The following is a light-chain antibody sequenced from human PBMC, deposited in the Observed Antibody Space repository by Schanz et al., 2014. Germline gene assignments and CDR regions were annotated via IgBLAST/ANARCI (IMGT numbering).Light chain of an antibody. Sequence: EVVLTQSPGTLSLSPGERATLSCRASQSVSSSFLVWYQHKPGQAPRLLIYGTSSRATGIPARFSGGGSGTEFTLTISSLQSEDFGVYYCQQYNNWPPLYTFGQGTKLEIK. CDR3: QQYNNWPPLYT. CDR1: QSVSSS. J-gene: IGKJ2*01. V-gene: IGKV3-15*01. CDR2: GTS.